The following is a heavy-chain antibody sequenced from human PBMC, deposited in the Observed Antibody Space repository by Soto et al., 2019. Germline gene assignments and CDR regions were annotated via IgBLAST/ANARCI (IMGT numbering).Heavy chain of an antibody. CDR2: IIPIFGTA. CDR1: GGTFSSYA. V-gene: IGHV1-69*13. J-gene: IGHJ6*02. D-gene: IGHD3-3*01. Sequence: RASVKVSCKASGGTFSSYAISWVRQAPGQGLEWMGGIIPIFGTANYAQKFQGRVTITADESTSTAYMELSSLRSEDTAVYYCARDLWSGYYYYGMDVWGQGTTVTVSS. CDR3: ARDLWSGYYYYGMDV.